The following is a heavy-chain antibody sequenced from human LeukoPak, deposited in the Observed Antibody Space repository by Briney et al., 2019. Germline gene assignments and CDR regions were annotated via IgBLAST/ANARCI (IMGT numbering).Heavy chain of an antibody. J-gene: IGHJ6*03. CDR3: ARVGVDYYYYYMDV. CDR2: IKQDGSEK. D-gene: IGHD3-3*01. V-gene: IGHV3-7*01. CDR1: GFTFSSYW. Sequence: GGSLRLSCAASGFTFSSYWMSWVRQAPGKGLEWVANIKQDGSEKYYVDSVKGRFTISRDNAKNSLYLQMYSLRAEDTAVYYCARVGVDYYYYYMDVWGKGTTVTVSS.